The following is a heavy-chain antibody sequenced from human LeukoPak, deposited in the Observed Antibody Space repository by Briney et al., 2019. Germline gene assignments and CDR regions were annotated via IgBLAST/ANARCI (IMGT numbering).Heavy chain of an antibody. J-gene: IGHJ4*02. CDR3: ARDADYGSGSPLFDY. Sequence: SETLSLTCTVSGGSISSGGYYWSWIRQHPGKGLEWIGYIYYSGSTYYNPSLKSRVTISVDTSKNQFSLKLSSVTAADTAVYYCARDADYGSGSPLFDYWGQGTLVTVSS. V-gene: IGHV4-31*03. D-gene: IGHD3-10*01. CDR1: GGSISSGGYY. CDR2: IYYSGST.